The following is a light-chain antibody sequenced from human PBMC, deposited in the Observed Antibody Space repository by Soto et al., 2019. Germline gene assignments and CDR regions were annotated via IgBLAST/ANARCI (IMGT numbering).Light chain of an antibody. CDR3: TSYAGSHNLGV. V-gene: IGLV2-8*01. Sequence: QSALTQPPSASGSPGQTVTISCTGTSSDVGGYNYVSWYQQYPGKAPKLMIYEVNKRPSGVPDRFSGSKSGNTASLTVSGLQAEDEAEYYCTSYAGSHNLGVFGGGTKLTVL. J-gene: IGLJ3*02. CDR2: EVN. CDR1: SSDVGGYNY.